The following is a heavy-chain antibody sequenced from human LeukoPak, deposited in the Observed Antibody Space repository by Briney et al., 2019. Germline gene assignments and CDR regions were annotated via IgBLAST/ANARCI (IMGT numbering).Heavy chain of an antibody. CDR1: GFTFRNYW. V-gene: IGHV3-7*03. CDR3: ARVQSGGGLAAAGPFDF. CDR2: IKQDGSEN. D-gene: IGHD6-13*01. Sequence: GGSLRLSCAVSGFTFRNYWMTWVRQAPGKGLEWVANIKQDGSENYYADSVRGRFTISRDNAKSSLYLQMNSLRVEDTALYYCARVQSGGGLAAAGPFDFWGQGTLVTVSS. J-gene: IGHJ4*02.